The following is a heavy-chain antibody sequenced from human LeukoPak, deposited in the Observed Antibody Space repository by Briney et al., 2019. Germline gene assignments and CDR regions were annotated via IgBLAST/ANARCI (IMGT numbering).Heavy chain of an antibody. CDR2: IYYSGST. V-gene: IGHV4-59*08. D-gene: IGHD3-10*01. CDR3: ARAKSDRVRGVIAGNWFDP. CDR1: GGSISSYY. J-gene: IGHJ5*02. Sequence: PSETLSLTCTVSGGSISSYYWSWIRQPPGKGLEGIGYIYYSGSTNYNPSLKSRVTISVDTSKNQFSLKLSSVTAADTAVYYCARAKSDRVRGVIAGNWFDPWGQGTLVTVSS.